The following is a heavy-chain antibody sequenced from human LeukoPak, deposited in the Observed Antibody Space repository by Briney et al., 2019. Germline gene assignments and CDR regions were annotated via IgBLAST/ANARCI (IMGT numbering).Heavy chain of an antibody. CDR2: IIPIFGTA. Sequence: SVKVSCKASGGTFSSYAISWVRQAPGRGLEWMGGIIPIFGTANYAQKFQGRVTITTDESTSTAYMELSSLRSEDTAVYYCARDEAVALGHRFDYWGQGTLVTVSS. CDR1: GGTFSSYA. V-gene: IGHV1-69*05. J-gene: IGHJ4*02. D-gene: IGHD6-19*01. CDR3: ARDEAVALGHRFDY.